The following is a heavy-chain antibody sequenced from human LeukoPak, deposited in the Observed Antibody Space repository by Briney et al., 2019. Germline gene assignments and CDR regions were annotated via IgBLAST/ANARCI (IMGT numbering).Heavy chain of an antibody. CDR2: IKPDGSEK. J-gene: IGHJ4*02. V-gene: IGHV3-7*03. D-gene: IGHD5-24*01. CDR1: GFTFSTYW. Sequence: PGGSLRLSCAASGFTFSTYWITWVRQAPGKGLEWVAIIKPDGSEKYYVDSVKGRFTISRDNAENSLFLQMNGLRPEDTAVFYCARGQYTDGLSYWGQGTPVTVSS. CDR3: ARGQYTDGLSY.